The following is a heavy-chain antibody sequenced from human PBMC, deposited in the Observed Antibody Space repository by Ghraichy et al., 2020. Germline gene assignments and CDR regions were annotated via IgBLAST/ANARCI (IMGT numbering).Heavy chain of an antibody. CDR2: IGTLSDT. CDR3: TRDPPDGWSPGMDV. Sequence: ETLSLTCAASGFTFSGYDMHWVRQAKGKGLEWVSAIGTLSDTFYPGSVKGRFTISRDNARNSLYLQMNSLRVEDTAVYYCTRDPPDGWSPGMDVWGQGTTVTVSS. D-gene: IGHD6-19*01. CDR1: GFTFSGYD. J-gene: IGHJ6*02. V-gene: IGHV3-13*01.